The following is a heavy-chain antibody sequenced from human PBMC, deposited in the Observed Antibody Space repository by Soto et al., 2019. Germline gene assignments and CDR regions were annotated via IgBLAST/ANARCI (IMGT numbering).Heavy chain of an antibody. D-gene: IGHD3-16*02. CDR1: GFTFDDYA. CDR3: AKDMSPLYDYIWGSYRGEVYFDY. CDR2: ISWNSGSI. Sequence: GGSLRLSCAASGFTFDDYAMHWVRQAPGKGLEWVSGISWNSGSIGYADSVKGRFTISRDNAKNSLYLQMNSLRAEDTALYYCAKDMSPLYDYIWGSYRGEVYFDYWGQETLVTVSS. V-gene: IGHV3-9*01. J-gene: IGHJ4*02.